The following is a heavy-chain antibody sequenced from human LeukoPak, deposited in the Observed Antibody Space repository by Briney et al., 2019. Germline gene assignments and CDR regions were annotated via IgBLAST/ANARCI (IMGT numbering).Heavy chain of an antibody. J-gene: IGHJ4*02. V-gene: IGHV3-23*01. CDR3: TKFDY. Sequence: GGSLRLSCAASGFIFSPYAMSWVRQAPGKGLEWVAGIAGGDDRFYADSVKGRFSISRDNSKNTVDLQMNSLRVEDTAVYYCTKFDYWGQGVLVTVSS. CDR1: GFIFSPYA. CDR2: IAGGDDR.